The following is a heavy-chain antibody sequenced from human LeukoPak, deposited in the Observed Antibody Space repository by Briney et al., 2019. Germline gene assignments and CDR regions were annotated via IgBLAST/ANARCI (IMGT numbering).Heavy chain of an antibody. CDR2: INPNSGGT. J-gene: IGHJ4*01. CDR3: AGMQFVVVPAAIGY. D-gene: IGHD2-2*02. CDR1: GYTFTGYY. Sequence: ASVKVSCKASGYTFTGYYMHWVRQAPGKGLEWMGWINPNSGGTNYAQKFQGRVTMTRDTSISTAYMELSSVRSDDTAVYYCAGMQFVVVPAAIGYWGHGTLVTGAS. V-gene: IGHV1-2*02.